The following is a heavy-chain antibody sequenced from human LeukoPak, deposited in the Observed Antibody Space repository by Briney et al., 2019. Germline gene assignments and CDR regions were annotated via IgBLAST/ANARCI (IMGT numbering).Heavy chain of an antibody. CDR2: INSDGSST. CDR1: GFTFSSYW. D-gene: IGHD2/OR15-2a*01. J-gene: IGHJ4*02. CDR3: ARDYNFPDYYFDY. Sequence: PGGSLRLSCAASGFTFSSYWMHWVRQAPGKGLVWVSRINSDGSSTSYADSVKGRFTISRDKAKNTLYLQMNSLRAEDTAVYYCARDYNFPDYYFDYWGQGTLVTVSS. V-gene: IGHV3-74*01.